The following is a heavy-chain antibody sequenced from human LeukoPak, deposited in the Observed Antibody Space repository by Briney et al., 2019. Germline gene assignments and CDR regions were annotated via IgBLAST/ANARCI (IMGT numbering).Heavy chain of an antibody. CDR2: IIPILGIA. Sequence: GASVKVSCKASGGTFSSYAISWVRQAPGQGLEWMGRIIPILGIANYAQKFQGRVTITADKSTSTAYMELSSLRSEDTAVYYCARGHITISEYYFDYWGQGTLVTVSS. D-gene: IGHD3-3*01. V-gene: IGHV1-69*04. CDR3: ARGHITISEYYFDY. J-gene: IGHJ4*02. CDR1: GGTFSSYA.